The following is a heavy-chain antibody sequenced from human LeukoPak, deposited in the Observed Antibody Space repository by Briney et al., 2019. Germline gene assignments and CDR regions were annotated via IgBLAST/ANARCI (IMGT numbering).Heavy chain of an antibody. CDR2: IWYDGSNK. CDR3: ARKYSGSSFYYYYYMDV. Sequence: GGSLRLSCAASGFTFSRYGMHWVHQAPGKGLEWVAVIWYDGSNKYYADSVKGRFTISRDNSKNTLYLQMNSLRAEDTAVYYCARKYSGSSFYYYYYMDVWGKGTTVTVSS. V-gene: IGHV3-33*01. J-gene: IGHJ6*03. D-gene: IGHD1-26*01. CDR1: GFTFSRYG.